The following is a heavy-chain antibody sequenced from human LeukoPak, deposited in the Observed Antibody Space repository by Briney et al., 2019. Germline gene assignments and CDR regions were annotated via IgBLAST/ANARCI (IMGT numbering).Heavy chain of an antibody. Sequence: SETLSLTCSVSAYSISSGYYWGWIRHPPGRGLEWIGSIYHSGSTYYNPSLKSRVTISVDTSKNQFSLKLSSVTAADTAVYYCARDQNWAIDYWGQGTLVTVSS. J-gene: IGHJ4*02. D-gene: IGHD7-27*01. CDR1: AYSISSGYY. V-gene: IGHV4-38-2*02. CDR3: ARDQNWAIDY. CDR2: IYHSGST.